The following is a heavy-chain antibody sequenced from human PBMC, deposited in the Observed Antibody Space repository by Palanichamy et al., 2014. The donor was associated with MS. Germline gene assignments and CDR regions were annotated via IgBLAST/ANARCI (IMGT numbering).Heavy chain of an antibody. Sequence: EVQLVESGGGLIQPGGSLRLSCAASGFTVSSNFMSWVRQAPGKGLEWVSIIYRGGDTTHYADSVKGRFIISRDNSKNTVYLQMNILRAEDTAVYYCARDGFGERSGGEIDYFYGMDVWGQGTTVTVSS. CDR2: IYRGGDTT. CDR3: ARDGFGERSGGEIDYFYGMDV. V-gene: IGHV3-53*01. CDR1: GFTVSSNF. D-gene: IGHD3-10*01. J-gene: IGHJ6*02.